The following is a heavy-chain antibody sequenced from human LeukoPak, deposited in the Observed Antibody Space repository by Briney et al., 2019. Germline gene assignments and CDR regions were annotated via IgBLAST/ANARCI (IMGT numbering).Heavy chain of an antibody. CDR3: ARVPDLNYYDSSGYDV. V-gene: IGHV4-59*01. J-gene: IGHJ4*02. CDR2: IYYSGST. CDR1: GGSISSYY. D-gene: IGHD3-22*01. Sequence: SQTLSLTCTVSGGSISSYYWSWIRQPPGQGLEWIGYIYYSGSTNYNPSLKSRVTISVDTSKNQFSLKLSSVTAADTAVYYCARVPDLNYYDSSGYDVWGQGTLVTVSS.